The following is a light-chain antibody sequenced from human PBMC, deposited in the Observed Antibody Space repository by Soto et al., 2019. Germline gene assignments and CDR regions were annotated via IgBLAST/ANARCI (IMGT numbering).Light chain of an antibody. CDR2: DAS. Sequence: EILMGRSRALLSVYPGERATLSCRVSHSVSSNLSWYLQNPGQAPRRLIYDASTRTTCGPARFSGSGSGTQFTLTISSRQSEDFAVYYCQQYSNWPPSFGRGAK. CDR3: QQYSNWPPS. V-gene: IGKV3-15*01. CDR1: HSVSSN. J-gene: IGKJ1*01.